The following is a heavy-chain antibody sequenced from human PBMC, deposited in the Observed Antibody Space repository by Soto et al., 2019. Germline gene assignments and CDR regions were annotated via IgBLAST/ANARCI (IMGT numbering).Heavy chain of an antibody. CDR3: AHTTPVTTFDY. Sequence: QITLKESGPPLVKPTQTLTLTCTFSGFSLSTSGVGVGWIRQPPGKALEWLALIYWDDDKRYSPSLKSRLTTAKVTSKNQVVLTMTNMDPVDTAAYYCAHTTPVTTFDYWGQGSLVTVSS. D-gene: IGHD4-17*01. CDR1: GFSLSTSGVG. V-gene: IGHV2-5*02. CDR2: IYWDDDK. J-gene: IGHJ4*02.